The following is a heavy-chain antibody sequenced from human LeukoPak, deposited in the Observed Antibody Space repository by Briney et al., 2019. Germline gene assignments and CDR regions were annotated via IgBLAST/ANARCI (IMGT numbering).Heavy chain of an antibody. CDR1: GGTFSSYA. Sequence: ASVKVSCKASGGTFSSYAISWVRQAPGQGLEWMGWISAYNGNTNYAQKLQGRVTMTTDTSTSTAYMELRSLRSDDTAVYYCARVDWNYEYNWFDPWGQGTLVTVSS. J-gene: IGHJ5*02. D-gene: IGHD1-7*01. CDR3: ARVDWNYEYNWFDP. V-gene: IGHV1-18*01. CDR2: ISAYNGNT.